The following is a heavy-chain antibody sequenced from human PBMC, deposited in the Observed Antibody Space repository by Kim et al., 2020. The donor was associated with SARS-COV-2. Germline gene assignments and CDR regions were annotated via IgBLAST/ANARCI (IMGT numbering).Heavy chain of an antibody. CDR3: ARDNHCTNGVCYFPEYYYYGMDV. V-gene: IGHV3-74*01. CDR1: GFTFSSYW. D-gene: IGHD2-8*01. J-gene: IGHJ6*02. CDR2: INSDGSST. Sequence: GGSLRLSCAASGFTFSSYWMHWVRQAPGKGLVWVSRINSDGSSTSYADSVKGRFTISRDNAKNTLYLQMNSLRAEDTAVYYCARDNHCTNGVCYFPEYYYYGMDVWGQGTTVTVSS.